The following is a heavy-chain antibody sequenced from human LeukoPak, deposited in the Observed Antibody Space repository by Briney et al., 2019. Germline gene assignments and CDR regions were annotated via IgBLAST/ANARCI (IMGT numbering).Heavy chain of an antibody. V-gene: IGHV1-69*06. J-gene: IGHJ4*02. Sequence: ASVKVSCKASGGTFSSYAISWVRQAPGHGLEWMGGIIPIFGTANYAQKFQGRVTITADKSTSTAYMELSSLRSEDTAVYYCATIWGGRSYFDYWGQGTLVTVSS. CDR1: GGTFSSYA. CDR3: ATIWGGRSYFDY. CDR2: IIPIFGTA. D-gene: IGHD3-16*01.